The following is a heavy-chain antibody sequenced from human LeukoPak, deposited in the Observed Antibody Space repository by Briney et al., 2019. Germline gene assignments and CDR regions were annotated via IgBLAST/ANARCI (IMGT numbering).Heavy chain of an antibody. Sequence: SETLSLTCTVSGGSISSGGYYWSWIRQHPGKGLEWIGYIYYSGSTYYNPSLKSRVTISVDTSKNQFSLKLSSVTAADTAVYYCARLRGETCYYYYYYMDVWGKGTTVTVSS. CDR3: ARLRGETCYYYYYYMDV. D-gene: IGHD3-16*01. CDR1: GGSISSGGYY. CDR2: IYYSGST. J-gene: IGHJ6*03. V-gene: IGHV4-31*03.